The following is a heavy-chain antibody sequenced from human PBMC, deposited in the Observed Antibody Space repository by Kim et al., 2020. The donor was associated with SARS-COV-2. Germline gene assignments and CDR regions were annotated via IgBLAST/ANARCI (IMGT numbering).Heavy chain of an antibody. CDR1: GYTFTSYD. D-gene: IGHD3-22*01. J-gene: IGHJ4*02. CDR2: MNPNSGNT. CDR3: ARVWRTYYYDSSGYLLGY. V-gene: IGHV1-8*01. Sequence: ASVKVSCKASGYTFTSYDINWVRQATGQGLEWMGWMNPNSGNTGYAQKFQGRVTMTRNTSISTAYMELSSLRSEDTAVYYCARVWRTYYYDSSGYLLGYWGQGTLVTVSS.